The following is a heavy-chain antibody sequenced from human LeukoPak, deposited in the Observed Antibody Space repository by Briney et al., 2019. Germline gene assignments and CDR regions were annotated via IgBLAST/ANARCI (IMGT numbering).Heavy chain of an antibody. CDR2: IYTSGST. D-gene: IGHD6-13*01. V-gene: IGHV4-4*07. CDR3: AREPDSSWPYFDY. Sequence: SETLSLTCTVSGGSISSYYWSWIRQPAGKGLELVGLIYTSGSTNYNPSLKSRVTMSVDTSKNQFCLKLSSVTAADTAVYYCAREPDSSWPYFDYWGQGTLVTVSS. J-gene: IGHJ4*02. CDR1: GGSISSYY.